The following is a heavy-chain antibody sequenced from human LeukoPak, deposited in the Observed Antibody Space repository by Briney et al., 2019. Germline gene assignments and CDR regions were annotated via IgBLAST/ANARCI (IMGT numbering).Heavy chain of an antibody. J-gene: IGHJ4*02. CDR3: ARAITYYYDSSGWNYFDY. D-gene: IGHD3-22*01. V-gene: IGHV1-18*01. CDR2: ISAYNGNT. CDR1: GGTFSSYG. Sequence: ASVKVSCKASGGTFSSYGISWVRQAPGQGLEWMGWISAYNGNTNYAQKLQGRVTMTTDTSTSTAYMELRSLRSDDTAVYYCARAITYYYDSSGWNYFDYWGQGTLVTVSS.